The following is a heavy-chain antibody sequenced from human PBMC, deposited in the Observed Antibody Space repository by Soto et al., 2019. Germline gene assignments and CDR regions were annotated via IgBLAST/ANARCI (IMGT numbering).Heavy chain of an antibody. CDR2: ISSTAGRTS. CDR1: GFTFNTYP. J-gene: IGHJ6*02. Sequence: PGGSLGLSCATSGFTFNTYPMTWVRQAPGKGLEWVSSISSTAGRTSSYADSVKGRFAISRDFSDNTVYLQMNNLRVDDTAVYFCAKGVLSFHYGMEVWGQGTTVTSP. CDR3: AKGVLSFHYGMEV. V-gene: IGHV3-23*01. D-gene: IGHD3-10*01.